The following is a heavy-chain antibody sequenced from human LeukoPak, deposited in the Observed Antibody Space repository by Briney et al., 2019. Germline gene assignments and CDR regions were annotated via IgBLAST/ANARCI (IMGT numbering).Heavy chain of an antibody. CDR1: GYTLTELS. CDR2: FDPEDGGT. CDR3: ATSQYSTTTPFDY. J-gene: IGHJ4*02. Sequence: GASVKVSCKVSGYTLTELSMHWVRQAPGKGLEWMGGFDPEDGGTIYAQKFQGRVTMTEDTSTDTAYMELSSLRSEDTAVYYCATSQYSTTTPFDYWGQGTLVTVSS. D-gene: IGHD1-1*01. V-gene: IGHV1-24*01.